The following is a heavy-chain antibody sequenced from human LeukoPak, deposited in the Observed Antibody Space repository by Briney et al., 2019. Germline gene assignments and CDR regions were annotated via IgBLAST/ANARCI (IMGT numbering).Heavy chain of an antibody. Sequence: GGSLRLSCAASGFTFSSYWMSWVRQAPGKGLEWVANIKQDGSQKYYVDSVRGRFSVSRDNAKNSLYLQMNSLRAEDTAVYYCARDLRTQLDGYNPPYHFDYWGQGTLVAVSS. CDR2: IKQDGSQK. CDR3: ARDLRTQLDGYNPPYHFDY. CDR1: GFTFSSYW. D-gene: IGHD5-24*01. J-gene: IGHJ4*02. V-gene: IGHV3-7*01.